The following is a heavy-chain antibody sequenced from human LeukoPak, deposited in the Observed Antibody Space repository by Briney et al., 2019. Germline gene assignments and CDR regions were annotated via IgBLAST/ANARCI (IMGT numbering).Heavy chain of an antibody. D-gene: IGHD2-15*01. V-gene: IGHV3-33*08. CDR2: IWYDGSNK. Sequence: GALRLSCSASGFTFSSYGMHWVRQAPGKGLEWVAVIWYDGSNKYYADSVKGRFTISRDNSKNTLYLQMNSLRAEDTAVYYCARGGYCSGGSCYIDYWGQGTLVTVSS. CDR3: ARGGYCSGGSCYIDY. CDR1: GFTFSSYG. J-gene: IGHJ4*02.